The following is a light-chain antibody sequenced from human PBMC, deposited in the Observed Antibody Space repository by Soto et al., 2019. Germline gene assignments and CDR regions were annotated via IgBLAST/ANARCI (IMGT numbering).Light chain of an antibody. V-gene: IGLV2-14*01. CDR1: SSDVGGYKY. CDR3: SSYTSGSTLDV. Sequence: QSALTQPASVSGSPGQSITISCTGTSSDVGGYKYVSWYQQHPGKAPKLMIYEVSNRPSGVSNRFSGSKSGNTASLTISGLQAEDEADYYCSSYTSGSTLDVFGTGTKVTVL. CDR2: EVS. J-gene: IGLJ1*01.